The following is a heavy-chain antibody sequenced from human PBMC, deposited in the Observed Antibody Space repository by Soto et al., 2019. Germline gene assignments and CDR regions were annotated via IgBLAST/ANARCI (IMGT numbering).Heavy chain of an antibody. V-gene: IGHV4-31*03. J-gene: IGHJ4*02. CDR3: ARIEMASIK. CDR2: IYYTGST. CDR1: GASIRSGGYY. Sequence: SETLSLTCSVSGASIRSGGYYWGWLRQSPGKGLEWIGHIYYTGSTFYSPSLKSRLTISLDTSKNQFSLDLRSVTAADTAMYYCARIEMASIKWGRGTLVTVSS.